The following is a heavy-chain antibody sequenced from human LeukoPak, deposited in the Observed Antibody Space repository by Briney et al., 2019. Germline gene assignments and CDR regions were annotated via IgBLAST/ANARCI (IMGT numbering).Heavy chain of an antibody. V-gene: IGHV3-74*01. Sequence: GGSLRLSCAASGFTFSSYWMHWVRQAPGKGLVWVSRINSDGSTTNYADSVKGRFTISRDNAKNTLYLQVNSLRAEDTAVYYCARVVEASTQAGVYWGQGTLVTVSS. CDR2: INSDGSTT. D-gene: IGHD1-26*01. J-gene: IGHJ4*02. CDR1: GFTFSSYW. CDR3: ARVVEASTQAGVY.